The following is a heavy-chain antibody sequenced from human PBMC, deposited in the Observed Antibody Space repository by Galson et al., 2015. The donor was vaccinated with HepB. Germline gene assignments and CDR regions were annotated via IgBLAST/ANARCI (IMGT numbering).Heavy chain of an antibody. J-gene: IGHJ5*02. CDR1: GGSISSSSYY. CDR2: IYYSGST. Sequence: ETLSLTCTVSGGSISSSSYYWGWIRQPPGKGLEWIGSIYYSGSTYYNPSLNSRVTISVDTSKNQFSLKLSSVTAADTAVYYCARQIQYYDILTGYYPGWFDPCGQGTLVTVSS. D-gene: IGHD3-9*01. CDR3: ARQIQYYDILTGYYPGWFDP. V-gene: IGHV4-39*01.